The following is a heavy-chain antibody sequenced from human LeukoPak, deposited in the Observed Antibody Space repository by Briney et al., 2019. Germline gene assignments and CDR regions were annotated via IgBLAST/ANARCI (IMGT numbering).Heavy chain of an antibody. J-gene: IGHJ5*02. D-gene: IGHD6-13*01. CDR3: ARLGGAITAAGTGWFDP. CDR2: IYYSGST. V-gene: IGHV4-59*08. Sequence: SETLSLTCTVSGGSISNYYWSWIRQPPGKGLEWIGYIYYSGSTNYNPSLKSRVTISVDTSKNQFSLKLSSVTAADTAVYYCARLGGAITAAGTGWFDPWGQGTLVIVSS. CDR1: GGSISNYY.